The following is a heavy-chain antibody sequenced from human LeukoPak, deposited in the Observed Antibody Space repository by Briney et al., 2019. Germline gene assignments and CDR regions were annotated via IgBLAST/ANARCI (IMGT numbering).Heavy chain of an antibody. Sequence: SQTLSLTCTVSGGSISSGGYCWSWIRQHPGKGLEWIGYIYYSGSTYYNPSLKSRVTISVDTSKNQFSLKLSSVTAADTAVYYCAREEGSSSVWFDPWGQGTLVTVSS. D-gene: IGHD6-13*01. CDR2: IYYSGST. V-gene: IGHV4-31*03. J-gene: IGHJ5*02. CDR3: AREEGSSSVWFDP. CDR1: GGSISSGGYC.